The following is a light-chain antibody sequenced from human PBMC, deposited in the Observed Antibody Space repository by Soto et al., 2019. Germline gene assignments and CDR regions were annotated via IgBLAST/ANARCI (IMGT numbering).Light chain of an antibody. CDR2: GAS. V-gene: IGKV3-20*01. J-gene: IGKJ1*01. CDR1: QSISGW. Sequence: TQSPSTLSASVGDRVTITCRASQSISGWLAWYQQKPGQAPRLLIYGASSRATGIPDRFSGSGSGTDFTLTISRLEPEDFAVYYCQQYGSSPLTFGQGTKVDIK. CDR3: QQYGSSPLT.